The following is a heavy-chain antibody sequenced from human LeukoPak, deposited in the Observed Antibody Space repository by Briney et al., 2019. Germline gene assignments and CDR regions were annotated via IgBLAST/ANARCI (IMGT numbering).Heavy chain of an antibody. CDR3: ARVGNVPRCWSGSHRSYYIDV. J-gene: IGHJ6*03. Sequence: GGSLRLSCAASVFTFSSYEMNWVRQAPGKGLEWVSYISSSGSTIYYADSVKGRFTISRDNAKNSLYLQMNSLRAEDTAVYQCARVGNVPRCWSGSHRSYYIDVWGKGTTVTVSS. CDR1: VFTFSSYE. CDR2: ISSSGSTI. V-gene: IGHV3-48*03. D-gene: IGHD3-3*01.